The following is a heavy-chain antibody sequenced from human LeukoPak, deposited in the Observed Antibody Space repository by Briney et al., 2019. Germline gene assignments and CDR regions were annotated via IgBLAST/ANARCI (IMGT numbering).Heavy chain of an antibody. CDR1: GFTFSSYA. Sequence: GGSLRLSCAASGFTFSSYAMSWVRQAPGKGLEWVATIVSDGYKAYYADSVKGRFAISRNNSQNTVHLQMNSLRAEDTATYYCAKEIVFLFGDPWGQGALVTVSS. CDR3: AKEIVFLFGDP. J-gene: IGHJ5*02. V-gene: IGHV3-23*01. CDR2: IVSDGYKA. D-gene: IGHD2/OR15-2a*01.